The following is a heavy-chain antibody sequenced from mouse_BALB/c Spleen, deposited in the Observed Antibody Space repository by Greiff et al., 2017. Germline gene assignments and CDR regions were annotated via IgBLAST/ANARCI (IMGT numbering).Heavy chain of an antibody. D-gene: IGHD1-2*01. V-gene: IGHV3-8*02. CDR1: GDSITSGY. Sequence: EVQLQESGPSLVKPSQTLSLTCSVTGDSITSGYWNWIRKFPGNKLEYMGYISYSGSTYYNPSLKSRISITRDTSKNQCYLQLNSVTTEDTATYYCARRASTAYWYFDVWGAGTTVTVSS. CDR2: ISYSGST. J-gene: IGHJ1*01. CDR3: ARRASTAYWYFDV.